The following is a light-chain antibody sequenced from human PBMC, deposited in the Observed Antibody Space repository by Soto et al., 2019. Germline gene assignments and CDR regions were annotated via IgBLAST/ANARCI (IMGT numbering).Light chain of an antibody. CDR2: DAS. V-gene: IGKV3-11*01. J-gene: IGKJ4*01. Sequence: EIVLTQSPATLSLSPGERATLSCRASQSVSSYLAWYQQKPGQAPRLLIYDASNRATGIPARFSGSGSGTDFXLTISSLEPEDFAVYYCQQRSNWPLSFGGGTKVEIK. CDR3: QQRSNWPLS. CDR1: QSVSSY.